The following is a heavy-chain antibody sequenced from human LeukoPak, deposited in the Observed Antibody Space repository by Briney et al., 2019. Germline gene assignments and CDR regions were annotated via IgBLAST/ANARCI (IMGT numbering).Heavy chain of an antibody. CDR1: GFTVSSNY. Sequence: GGSLRLSCAASGFTVSSNYMSWVRQAPGKGLEWVSVIYSGGSTYYADSVKGRFTISRDNSKNTLYLQMNSLRAEDTAVYYCAKARGTDYGDYVILDYWGQGTLVTVSS. CDR2: IYSGGST. CDR3: AKARGTDYGDYVILDY. D-gene: IGHD4-17*01. V-gene: IGHV3-53*01. J-gene: IGHJ4*02.